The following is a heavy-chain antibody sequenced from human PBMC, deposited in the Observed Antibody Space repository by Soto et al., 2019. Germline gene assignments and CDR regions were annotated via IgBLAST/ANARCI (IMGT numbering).Heavy chain of an antibody. CDR2: ISADGKNV. D-gene: IGHD6-19*01. CDR1: GFTFRSFG. V-gene: IGHV3-30*18. Sequence: QVQLVESGGGVVQPGGSLRLSCAASGFTFRSFGIHWVRQAPGKGLEGVSLISADGKNVYHADFVKGRFTISRDNSKNTLYLQMKSLRVEDTAVYYCVKTEDDSGWGGDYWGQGTLVIVSS. CDR3: VKTEDDSGWGGDY. J-gene: IGHJ4*02.